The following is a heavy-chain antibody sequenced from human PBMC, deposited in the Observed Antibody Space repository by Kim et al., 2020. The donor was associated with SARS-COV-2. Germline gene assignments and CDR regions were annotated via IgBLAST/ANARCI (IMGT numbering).Heavy chain of an antibody. V-gene: IGHV4-61*03. CDR2: IYYRGTT. CDR3: ARDVAPWFGEPHVDY. D-gene: IGHD3-10*01. CDR1: GASVSSGSYY. Sequence: SETLSLTCTVSGASVSSGSYYWAWIRQSPGKGLEWIGDIYYRGTTNYNPSLSSRVTMSIDLSNNHFSLMLTSVTAADTALYYCARDVAPWFGEPHVDYWG. J-gene: IGHJ4*01.